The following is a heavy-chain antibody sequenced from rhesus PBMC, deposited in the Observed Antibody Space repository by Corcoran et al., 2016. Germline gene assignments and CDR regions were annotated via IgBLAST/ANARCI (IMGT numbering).Heavy chain of an antibody. CDR3: TPGIQYEGDAFDF. V-gene: IGHV3S16*01. J-gene: IGHJ3*01. Sequence: EVQLVESGGGLVQPGGSLRLSCAASGFTFSDYYMSWVRQASEKGLEWVSSINSAISYKYYADSVKGRFNISRDNAKNSLSLQMNSLKTEDTAVYYCTPGIQYEGDAFDFWGQGLRVTVSS. CDR1: GFTFSDYY. CDR2: INSAISYK. D-gene: IGHD4-23*01.